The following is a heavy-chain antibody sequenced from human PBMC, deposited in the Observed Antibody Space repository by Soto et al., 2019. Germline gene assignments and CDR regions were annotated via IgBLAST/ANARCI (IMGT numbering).Heavy chain of an antibody. Sequence: QVQLQESGPGLVRPSQTLSLTCTVSGGSISSGDYCWSWIRQPPGKGLEWIGYICYSGSTYYNPSLKSRVTISVDTSKNQFSLKLTYVTAADTAVYYCARDRGVGATTDYWGQGTLVTVSS. D-gene: IGHD1-26*01. V-gene: IGHV4-30-4*01. CDR3: ARDRGVGATTDY. CDR2: ICYSGST. CDR1: GGSISSGDYC. J-gene: IGHJ4*02.